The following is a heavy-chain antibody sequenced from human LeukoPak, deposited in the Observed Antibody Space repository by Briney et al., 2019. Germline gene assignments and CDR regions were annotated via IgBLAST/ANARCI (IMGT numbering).Heavy chain of an antibody. V-gene: IGHV4-61*01. J-gene: IGHJ6*02. CDR2: IYYSGST. D-gene: IGHD3-10*01. CDR1: GGSVSSGSYY. CDR3: ARDRGITMVRGVMYYYGMDV. Sequence: SETLSLTCTVSGGSVSSGSYYWSWIRQPPGKGLEWIGYIYYSGSTNYNPSLKSRVTISVDTSKNQFSLKLSSVTAADTAVYYCARDRGITMVRGVMYYYGMDVWGQGTTVTVSS.